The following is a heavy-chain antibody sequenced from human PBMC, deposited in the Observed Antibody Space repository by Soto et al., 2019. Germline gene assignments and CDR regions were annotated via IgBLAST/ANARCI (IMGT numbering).Heavy chain of an antibody. V-gene: IGHV1-18*01. CDR1: GYPFNSYG. J-gene: IGHJ3*01. Sequence: QIHLVQSGAEVRKPGASVRVSCKSSGYPFNSYGIAWVRQAPGQGLEWMGWINTYNGKTDYVQRLQGGVTMTTDTSTTTGYMELRSLSSDDTAVYYCAIQYTRLGAFDFWGQGTLVTVSS. CDR2: INTYNGKT. CDR3: AIQYTRLGAFDF. D-gene: IGHD2-2*02.